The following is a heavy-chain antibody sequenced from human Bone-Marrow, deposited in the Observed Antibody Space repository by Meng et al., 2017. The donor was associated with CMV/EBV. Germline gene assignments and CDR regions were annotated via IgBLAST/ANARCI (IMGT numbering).Heavy chain of an antibody. D-gene: IGHD6-6*01. J-gene: IGHJ4*02. CDR2: MNPNRGNT. Sequence: ASVKVSCKASGYTFTSYDINWVRQATGQGLEWMGWMNPNRGNTGYAQKFQGRVTMTRNTSISTAYMEMSSLRSEDTAVYDWARACRRGAARCGFDYWGQGTLVTVSS. CDR1: GYTFTSYD. V-gene: IGHV1-8*01. CDR3: ARACRRGAARCGFDY.